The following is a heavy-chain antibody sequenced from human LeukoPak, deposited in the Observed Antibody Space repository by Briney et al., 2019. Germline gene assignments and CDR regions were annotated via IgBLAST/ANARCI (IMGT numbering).Heavy chain of an antibody. CDR3: TRSVRPYYYDSSGYYHPIYFDY. V-gene: IGHV1-46*01. D-gene: IGHD3-22*01. Sequence: ASVKVSCKASGYTFTSYYMHWVRQAPGQGLEWMGIINPSGGSTSYAQKFQGRITMARDTSTSTVYMELSSLRSEDTAVYYCTRSVRPYYYDSSGYYHPIYFDYWGQGTLVTVSS. CDR2: INPSGGST. CDR1: GYTFTSYY. J-gene: IGHJ4*02.